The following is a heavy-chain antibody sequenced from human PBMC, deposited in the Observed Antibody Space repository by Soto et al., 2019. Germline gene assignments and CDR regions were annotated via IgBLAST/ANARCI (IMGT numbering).Heavy chain of an antibody. D-gene: IGHD3-10*01. J-gene: IGHJ4*02. CDR3: ITHGGQPNSFLY. V-gene: IGHV3-30-3*01. CDR1: GFTFSSYA. Sequence: QAGGSLRLSCAASGFTFSSYAMHWVRQAPGKGLEWVAVISYDGSNKYYADSVKGRFTISRDNSKNTLYLQMNSLRAEDTAVYYCITHGGQPNSFLYPGQATLVTVSS. CDR2: ISYDGSNK.